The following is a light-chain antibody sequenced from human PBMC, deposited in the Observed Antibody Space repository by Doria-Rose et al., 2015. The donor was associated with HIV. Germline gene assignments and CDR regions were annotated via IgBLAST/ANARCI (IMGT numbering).Light chain of an antibody. CDR3: QQYYDTPS. CDR1: QSLLYTSKNY. J-gene: IGKJ3*01. CDR2: WAS. Sequence: VLTQPPESLGMPLGERATLNCKSNQSLLYTSKNYLAWYQQKPGQPPKLLIYWASTRQSGVPARFSGSGSGTDFTLTINSLEAEDVAVYYCQQYYDTPSFGPGTTVDIK. V-gene: IGKV4-1*01.